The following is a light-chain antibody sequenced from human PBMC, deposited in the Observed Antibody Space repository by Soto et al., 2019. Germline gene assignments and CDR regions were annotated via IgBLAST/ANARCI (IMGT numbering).Light chain of an antibody. CDR3: CSYAGSTTLYV. J-gene: IGLJ1*01. CDR1: SSDFGSYNL. CDR2: EVS. V-gene: IGLV2-23*02. Sequence: QSVLTQPASVSGSPGQSITISCTGTSSDFGSYNLVSWYQQHPGKAPKLMIYEVSKRPSGVSNRFSASKSGNTASLTISGLQAEDEADYYCCSYAGSTTLYVFGSGTKVTVL.